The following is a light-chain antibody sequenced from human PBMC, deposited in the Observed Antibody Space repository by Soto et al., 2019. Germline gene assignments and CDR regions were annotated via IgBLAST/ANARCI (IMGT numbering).Light chain of an antibody. CDR1: SSDVGGYNY. CDR3: NSYAGSNNLV. CDR2: EVS. Sequence: QSALTQPPSASGSPGQSVTISCTGTSSDVGGYNYVSWYQQHPGKAPKLVIYEVSKRPSGVPDRFSGSKSGNPASLTVAGLQAEDEADYYCNSYAGSNNLVFGGGTKLTVL. V-gene: IGLV2-8*01. J-gene: IGLJ2*01.